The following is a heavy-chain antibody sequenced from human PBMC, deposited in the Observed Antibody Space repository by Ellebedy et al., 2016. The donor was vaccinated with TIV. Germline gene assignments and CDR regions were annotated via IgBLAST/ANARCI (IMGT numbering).Heavy chain of an antibody. CDR1: GGSISSVSYY. J-gene: IGHJ4*02. Sequence: MPSETLSLTCSVSGGSISSVSYYWSWIRQPPGKGLEWIGEITYSGSTNYNPSLKSRVTISVDTSKNQFSLKLSSVTAADAAVYYCARDEYNISWFKYWGQGTLVTVSS. CDR2: ITYSGST. V-gene: IGHV4-39*07. D-gene: IGHD6-13*01. CDR3: ARDEYNISWFKY.